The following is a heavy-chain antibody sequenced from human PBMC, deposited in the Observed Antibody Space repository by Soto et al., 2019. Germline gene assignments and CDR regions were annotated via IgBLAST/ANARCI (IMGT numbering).Heavy chain of an antibody. CDR1: GGTFSTYT. V-gene: IGHV1-69*02. J-gene: IGHJ4*02. D-gene: IGHD4-17*01. Sequence: ASVKVSCKASGGTFSTYTFTWVRQAPGHGLEWMGRIIPIFGIANYAQKFQGRVTITADKSTSTAYMELSSLRSEDTAMYYCARGPDPSDDYGDYVKGGLSDFWGQGTLVTVSS. CDR3: ARGPDPSDDYGDYVKGGLSDF. CDR2: IIPIFGIA.